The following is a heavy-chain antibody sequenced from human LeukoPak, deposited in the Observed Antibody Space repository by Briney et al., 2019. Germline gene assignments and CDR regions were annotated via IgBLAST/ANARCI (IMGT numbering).Heavy chain of an antibody. V-gene: IGHV3-53*01. D-gene: IGHD6-13*01. CDR3: AGGDRAASAFDS. CDR2: IYSGGTT. J-gene: IGHJ4*02. CDR1: GFSVSSNY. Sequence: GGSLRLSCAASGFSVSSNYMNWVRQASGKGLEWVSVIYSGGTTYYTESVKARFTISRDNSKNTLYLQMNSLRAEDTAVYYCAGGDRAASAFDSWGQGTLVSVSS.